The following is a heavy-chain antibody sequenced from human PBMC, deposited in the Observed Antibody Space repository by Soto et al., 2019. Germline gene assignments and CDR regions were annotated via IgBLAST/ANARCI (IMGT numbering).Heavy chain of an antibody. CDR1: GGSISSSSFH. J-gene: IGHJ5*02. CDR2: IDYIGST. V-gene: IGHV4-39*01. D-gene: IGHD6-13*01. Sequence: QLQLQESGPGLVKPSETLSLTCTVSGGSISSSSFHWGWIRQPPGKGREWIGSIDYIGSTYYSPSLTSRVTIRVDTSNNQFTRKVSSVTAADTAVYYCARRERAAGTDWWFDPWGQGTLVTVSS. CDR3: ARRERAAGTDWWFDP.